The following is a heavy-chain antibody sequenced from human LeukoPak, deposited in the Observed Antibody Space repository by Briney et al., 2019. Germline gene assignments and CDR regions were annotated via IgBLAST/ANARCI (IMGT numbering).Heavy chain of an antibody. CDR2: MSANDGNT. CDR3: ARESHVTREDY. J-gene: IGHJ4*02. D-gene: IGHD3-10*01. V-gene: IGHV1-18*01. CDR1: GYTFTSSG. Sequence: EPSETVSCRASGYTFTSSGISWVRDAPGQGFEWMGWMSANDGNTDYPQKLQGRVTMTTDTYTSTAYMELRSLRSDDTSVYYSARESHVTREDYWGQGALVTVS.